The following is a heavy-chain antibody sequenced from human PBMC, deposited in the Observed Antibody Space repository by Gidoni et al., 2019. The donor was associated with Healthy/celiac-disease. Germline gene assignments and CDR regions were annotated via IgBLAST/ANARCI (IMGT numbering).Heavy chain of an antibody. D-gene: IGHD3-9*01. CDR3: ARDTNDWLLSYYFDY. Sequence: QVQLVESGGGVVQPGRSLRLSCAASGFTFSSYGMHWVRQAPGKGLEWVAVIWYDGSNKYYADSVKGRFTISRDNSKNTLYLQMNSLRAEDTAVYYCARDTNDWLLSYYFDYWGQGTLVTVSS. CDR1: GFTFSSYG. V-gene: IGHV3-33*01. J-gene: IGHJ4*02. CDR2: IWYDGSNK.